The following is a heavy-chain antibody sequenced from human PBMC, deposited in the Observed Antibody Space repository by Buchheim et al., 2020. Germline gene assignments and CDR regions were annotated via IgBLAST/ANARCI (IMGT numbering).Heavy chain of an antibody. D-gene: IGHD6-13*01. Sequence: EVQLVESGGGLVKPGGSLRLSCAASGFTFSSYSMNWVRQAPGKGLEWVSSISSSSSYIYYADSVKGRFTISRDNAKNSLYLQMNSLRAEDTAVYYCARTPEIAAAGTGQYYYYYGMDVWGQGTT. CDR2: ISSSSSYI. V-gene: IGHV3-21*01. CDR1: GFTFSSYS. CDR3: ARTPEIAAAGTGQYYYYYGMDV. J-gene: IGHJ6*02.